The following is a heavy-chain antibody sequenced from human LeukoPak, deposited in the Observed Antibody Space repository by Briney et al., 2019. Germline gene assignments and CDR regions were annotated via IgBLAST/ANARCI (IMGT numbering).Heavy chain of an antibody. CDR2: ISSSSRTV. J-gene: IGHJ4*02. D-gene: IGHD2-2*01. V-gene: IGHV3-48*01. CDR1: GFTFTSTS. Sequence: TGGSLRLSCAASGFTFTSTSMNWVRQAPGKGLEWISYISSSSRTVHYADSVKGRFTISRDNAKNSLYLQMNSLKFEDTAVYYCTTAPAQSDYWGQGTLVTVSS. CDR3: TTAPAQSDY.